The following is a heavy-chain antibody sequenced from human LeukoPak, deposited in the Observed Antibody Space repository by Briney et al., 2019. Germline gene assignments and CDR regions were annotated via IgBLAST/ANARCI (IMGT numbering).Heavy chain of an antibody. D-gene: IGHD5-12*01. Sequence: SVKVSCKASGGTFSSYAISWVRQAPGQGLEWMGGIIPIFGTANYAQKFQGRVTITADESTSTAYMELSSLRSEDTAVYYCARGVGPIVATITGYYYGMDVWGQGTTVTVSS. CDR1: GGTFSSYA. J-gene: IGHJ6*02. CDR2: IIPIFGTA. CDR3: ARGVGPIVATITGYYYGMDV. V-gene: IGHV1-69*13.